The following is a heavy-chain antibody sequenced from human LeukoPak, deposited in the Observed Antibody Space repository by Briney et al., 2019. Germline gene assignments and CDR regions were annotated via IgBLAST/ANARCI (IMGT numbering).Heavy chain of an antibody. D-gene: IGHD2-15*01. CDR1: GFSFSSCA. Sequence: GGSLRLSCAASGFSFSSCAMSWVRQAPGKGLEWVSAMSSSDDGRYYAASVRGRFTISRDTSRSTLYLQMNSLRAEDAAVYYCAKAPVTSCRGAFCYPFDYWGQGTLVTVSS. J-gene: IGHJ4*02. V-gene: IGHV3-23*01. CDR3: AKAPVTSCRGAFCYPFDY. CDR2: MSSSDDGR.